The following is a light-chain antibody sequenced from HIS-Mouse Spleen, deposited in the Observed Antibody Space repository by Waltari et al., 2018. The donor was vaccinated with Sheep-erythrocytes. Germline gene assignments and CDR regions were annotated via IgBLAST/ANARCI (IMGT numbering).Light chain of an antibody. CDR3: CSYAGSSTPWV. V-gene: IGLV2-23*01. CDR1: SSDVGSYKL. Sequence: QSALTQPASVSGSPGQSLTISCTGTSSDVGSYKLVSWYQQQPSKGPKLMIYAGSKRPSGLSNRFSGSKSGNTASLTISGLQAEDEADYYCCSYAGSSTPWVFGGGTKLTVL. J-gene: IGLJ3*02. CDR2: AGS.